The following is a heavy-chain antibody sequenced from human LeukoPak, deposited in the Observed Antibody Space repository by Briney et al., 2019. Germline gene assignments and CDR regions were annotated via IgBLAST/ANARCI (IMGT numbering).Heavy chain of an antibody. J-gene: IGHJ4*02. V-gene: IGHV4-4*09. Sequence: NPSETLSLTCTVSGGSISSYYWSWIRQPPGKTLEWIGYIYDTGSTSGSTTYNPSLRSRVTISLDTPRNQFSLRLSSVTAADTAIYYCVRAPYGSIYYSDNWGQGTLVTVSS. CDR2: IYDTGSTSGST. CDR3: VRAPYGSIYYSDN. D-gene: IGHD6-19*01. CDR1: GGSISSYY.